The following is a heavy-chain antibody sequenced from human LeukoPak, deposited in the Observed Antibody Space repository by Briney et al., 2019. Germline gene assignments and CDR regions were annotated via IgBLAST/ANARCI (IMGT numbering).Heavy chain of an antibody. CDR1: GFDFSICA. Sequence: GGSLRLSCAASGFDFSICAMTWVRQAPGKGLEWVASIGSPGETYYSDSVKGRFAVSRENSQNTVFLQLTSLTAEDTAIYYCAKDATPGNSIWDYFAYWGQGALVTVSS. CDR2: IGSPGET. D-gene: IGHD2-15*01. J-gene: IGHJ4*02. V-gene: IGHV3-23*01. CDR3: AKDATPGNSIWDYFAY.